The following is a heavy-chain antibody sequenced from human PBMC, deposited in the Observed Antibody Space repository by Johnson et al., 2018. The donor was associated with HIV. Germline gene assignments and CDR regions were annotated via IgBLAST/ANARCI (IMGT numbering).Heavy chain of an antibody. CDR2: VTGTGGDT. Sequence: VQLVESGGGLLQPGGSLRLSCAASGFTFSSYGMSWVRQAPGKGLEWVSGVTGTGGDTYYAESVQGRLTISRDNSKNTLYLQMNSLRAEDTAVYYCVRDRGTMLLDGAFDIWGQGTMVTVSS. J-gene: IGHJ3*02. V-gene: IGHV3-23*04. CDR3: VRDRGTMLLDGAFDI. CDR1: GFTFSSYG. D-gene: IGHD3-10*01.